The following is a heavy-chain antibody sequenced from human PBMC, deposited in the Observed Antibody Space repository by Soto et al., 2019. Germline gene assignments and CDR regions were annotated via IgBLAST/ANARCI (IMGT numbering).Heavy chain of an antibody. CDR2: ISSSSSTI. V-gene: IGHV3-48*01. CDR3: ARDHSGYFILTGYYVGAFVI. D-gene: IGHD3-9*01. Sequence: GGSLRLSCAASGFTFSSYSMNWVRQAPGKGLEWVSYISSSSSTIYYADSVKGRFTISRDNAKNSLYLQMNSLRAEDTAVYYCARDHSGYFILTGYYVGAFVICGPATILTGSS. CDR1: GFTFSSYS. J-gene: IGHJ3*02.